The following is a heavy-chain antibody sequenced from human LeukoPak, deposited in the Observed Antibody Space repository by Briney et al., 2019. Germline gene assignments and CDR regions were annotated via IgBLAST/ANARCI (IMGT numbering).Heavy chain of an antibody. Sequence: GASVKVSCKASGYTFTSYGISWVRQAPGQGLEWMGWISAYNGNTNYAQKLQGRVTMTTDTSTSTAYMELRSLRSDDTAVYYCARVEVYCSSTSCYTLGWFDPWGQGTLVTLSS. J-gene: IGHJ5*02. CDR1: GYTFTSYG. CDR3: ARVEVYCSSTSCYTLGWFDP. V-gene: IGHV1-18*01. D-gene: IGHD2-2*02. CDR2: ISAYNGNT.